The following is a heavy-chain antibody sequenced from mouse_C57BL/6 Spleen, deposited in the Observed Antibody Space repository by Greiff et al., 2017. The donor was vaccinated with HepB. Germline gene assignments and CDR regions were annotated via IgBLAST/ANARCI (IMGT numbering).Heavy chain of an antibody. D-gene: IGHD1-1*02. Sequence: VQLKESGPGLVKPSQSLSLTCSVTGYSITSGYYWTWIRQFPGNQLEWMGYISYDGSNNYNPSLKNRISITRDTSKNQFFLKLNSVTTEDTATYYCASYYGPYYYAMDYWGQGTSVTVSS. V-gene: IGHV3-6*01. CDR2: ISYDGSN. J-gene: IGHJ4*01. CDR3: ASYYGPYYYAMDY. CDR1: GYSITSGYY.